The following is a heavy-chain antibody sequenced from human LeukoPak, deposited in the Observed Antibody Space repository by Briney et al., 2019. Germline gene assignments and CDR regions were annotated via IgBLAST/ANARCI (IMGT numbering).Heavy chain of an antibody. D-gene: IGHD3-22*01. V-gene: IGHV1-69*06. CDR3: ARAHDSSGFQAY. Sequence: SVKVSCKASGGTFSSYAISWVRQAPGQGLEWMGGIIPMYGTPSYAQKFQGRVTITADKSTSTAYMELSSLRYEDTAVYYCARAHDSSGFQAYWGHGTLVTVSS. CDR1: GGTFSSYA. J-gene: IGHJ4*01. CDR2: IIPMYGTP.